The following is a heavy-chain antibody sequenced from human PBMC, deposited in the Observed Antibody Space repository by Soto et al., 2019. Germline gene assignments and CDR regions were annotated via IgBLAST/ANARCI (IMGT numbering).Heavy chain of an antibody. Sequence: SVKVSCKTSGFTFTSSAMQWVRQARGQRLEWIGWIVIGSGHTNYAQKFQERVTITRDMSTSTAYMELSSLRSEDTAVYYCARVWVETVTILHYYYGMDVWGQ. J-gene: IGHJ6*02. D-gene: IGHD4-17*01. V-gene: IGHV1-58*02. CDR1: GFTFTSSA. CDR3: ARVWVETVTILHYYYGMDV. CDR2: IVIGSGHT.